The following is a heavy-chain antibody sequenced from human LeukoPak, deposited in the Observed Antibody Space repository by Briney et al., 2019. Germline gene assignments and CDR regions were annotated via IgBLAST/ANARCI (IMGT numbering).Heavy chain of an antibody. D-gene: IGHD6-13*01. CDR2: INHSGST. CDR1: GGSFSGYY. CDR3: ARDGGGIAAAGYNWFDP. J-gene: IGHJ5*02. V-gene: IGHV4-34*01. Sequence: SETLSLTCAVYGGSFSGYYWSWIRQPPGKGLEWIGEINHSGSTNYNPSLKSRVTISVDRSKNQFSLKLSSVTAADTAVYYCARDGGGIAAAGYNWFDPWGQGTLVTVSS.